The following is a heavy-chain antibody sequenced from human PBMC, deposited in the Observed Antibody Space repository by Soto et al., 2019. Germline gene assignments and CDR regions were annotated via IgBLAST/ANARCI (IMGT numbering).Heavy chain of an antibody. D-gene: IGHD3-22*01. J-gene: IGHJ5*02. CDR3: ARKDKSGYFNWFDP. V-gene: IGHV5-51*01. CDR1: GYKFTSYW. CDR2: IFPSDSDT. Sequence: VESVSISCRTSGYKFTSYWIAWVLQMPGKGLEWMGIIFPSDSDTRYSPSFQGQVSISSDRSTSTVFLQWASLKASYTAVYFCARKDKSGYFNWFDPWGQGTLVTGSS.